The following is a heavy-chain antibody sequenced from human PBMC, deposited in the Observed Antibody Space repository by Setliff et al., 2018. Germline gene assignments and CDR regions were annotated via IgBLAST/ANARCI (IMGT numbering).Heavy chain of an antibody. J-gene: IGHJ4*02. V-gene: IGHV4-39*07. Sequence: PSETLSLTCTVSGGSVSSSSYYWGWIRQPPGKGLEWIGSIYYSGSTYYNPSLKSRVTISVDASKNQFSLKLSSVTAADTAVYYCASRATYYNFWSGYYLCWGQGTLVTVSS. CDR1: GGSVSSSSYY. D-gene: IGHD3-3*01. CDR2: IYYSGST. CDR3: ASRATYYNFWSGYYLC.